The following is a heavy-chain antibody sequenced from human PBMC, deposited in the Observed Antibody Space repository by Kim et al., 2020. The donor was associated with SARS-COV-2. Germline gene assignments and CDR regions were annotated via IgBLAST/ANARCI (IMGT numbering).Heavy chain of an antibody. J-gene: IGHJ4*02. Sequence: GESLKISCTVSGYNVISYWIGWVRQMPGKGLEWMGFINPGDSDTRYSPSFQGQVTISVDKSLGTAYLQWSSLRASDTAVYYCARREIFFDLWGQGTLVTV. V-gene: IGHV5-51*01. CDR2: INPGDSDT. CDR1: GYNVISYW. CDR3: ARREIFFDL. D-gene: IGHD2-15*01.